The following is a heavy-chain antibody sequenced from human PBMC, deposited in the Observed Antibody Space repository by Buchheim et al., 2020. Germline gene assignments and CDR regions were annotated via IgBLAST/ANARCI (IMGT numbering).Heavy chain of an antibody. J-gene: IGHJ4*02. CDR1: EFTFSDHY. V-gene: IGHV3-11*04. CDR2: IDSSSSAI. Sequence: QVQLVESGGGLVKPGGSLTLSCAASEFTFSDHYMSWIRQAPGKGLEWISYIDSSSSAIFYADSVKGRFTISRDNAKNSLYLQMNSLRDEDTAVYYCARDPGYSSGWSFDYWGQGTL. D-gene: IGHD6-19*01. CDR3: ARDPGYSSGWSFDY.